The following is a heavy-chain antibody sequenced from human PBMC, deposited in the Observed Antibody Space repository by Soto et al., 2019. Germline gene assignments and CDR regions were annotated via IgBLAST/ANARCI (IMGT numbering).Heavy chain of an antibody. CDR3: ARDSPPAVVAYYYYGMDV. CDR2: ISAYNGNT. Sequence: QVQLMQSGAEVKKPGASVKVSCKASGYTFTSYGISWVRQAPGQGLEWMGWISAYNGNTNYAQKLQGRVTMTTDTCTSTAYMELRSLRSDDTAVYYCARDSPPAVVAYYYYGMDVWGQGTTVTVSS. V-gene: IGHV1-18*01. CDR1: GYTFTSYG. J-gene: IGHJ6*02. D-gene: IGHD2-15*01.